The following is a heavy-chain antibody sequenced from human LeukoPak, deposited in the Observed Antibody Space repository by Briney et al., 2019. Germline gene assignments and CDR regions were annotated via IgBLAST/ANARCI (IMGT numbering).Heavy chain of an antibody. V-gene: IGHV4-4*07. CDR2: IYTSGST. Sequence: SETLSLTCTVSGGSISSYYWSWIRQPAGKGPEWIGRIYTSGSTNYNPSLKSRVTMSVDTSKNQFSLKLSSVTAADTAVYYCARGTFGEWKYEYYYYYGMDVWGQGTTVTVSS. D-gene: IGHD3-10*01. J-gene: IGHJ6*02. CDR3: ARGTFGEWKYEYYYYYGMDV. CDR1: GGSISSYY.